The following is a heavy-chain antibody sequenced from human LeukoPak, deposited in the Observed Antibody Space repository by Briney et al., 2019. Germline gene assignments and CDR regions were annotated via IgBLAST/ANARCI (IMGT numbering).Heavy chain of an antibody. CDR1: GGSISSSSYY. J-gene: IGHJ6*02. D-gene: IGHD6-6*01. CDR2: IYYSGST. V-gene: IGHV4-39*01. CDR3: ARAIAARTRGGMDV. Sequence: PSETLSLTCTVSGGSISSSSYYWGWIRQPPGKGLEWIGSIYYSGSTYYNPSLKSRVTISVDTSKYQFSLKLSSVTAADTAVYYCARAIAARTRGGMDVWGQGTTVTVSS.